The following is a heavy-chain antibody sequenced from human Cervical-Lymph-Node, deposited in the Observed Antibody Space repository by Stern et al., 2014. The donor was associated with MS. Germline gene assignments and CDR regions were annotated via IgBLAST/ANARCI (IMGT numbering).Heavy chain of an antibody. CDR2: IFSNDEK. CDR1: GFSLSNARMG. J-gene: IGHJ4*02. CDR3: ARIEDYGDYEILFDY. V-gene: IGHV2-26*01. D-gene: IGHD4-17*01. Sequence: QVTLRESGPVLVKPTETLTLTCTVSGFSLSNARMGVSWIRQPPGKALEWLANIFSNDEKSYSTSLKSRLTISKDTSKSQVVLTMTNMDPVDTATYYCARIEDYGDYEILFDYWGQGTLVTVSS.